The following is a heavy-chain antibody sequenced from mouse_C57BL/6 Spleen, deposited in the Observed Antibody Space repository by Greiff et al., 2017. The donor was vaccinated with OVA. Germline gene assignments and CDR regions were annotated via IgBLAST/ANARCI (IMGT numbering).Heavy chain of an antibody. D-gene: IGHD6-1*01. CDR1: GFSLTSYG. Sequence: QVQLQQSGPGLVAPSQSLSITCTVSGFSLTSYGVDWVRQSPGMGLEWLGVIWGVGSTNYNSALKSRLSISKDNSKSQVFLKMNSLQTDDTAMYYCASGLSRQPWFAYWGQGGLVTVSA. CDR2: IWGVGST. J-gene: IGHJ3*01. V-gene: IGHV2-6*01. CDR3: ASGLSRQPWFAY.